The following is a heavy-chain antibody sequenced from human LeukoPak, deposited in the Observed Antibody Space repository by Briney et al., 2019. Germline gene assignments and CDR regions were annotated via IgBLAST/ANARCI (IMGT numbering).Heavy chain of an antibody. CDR1: GGSISSYY. D-gene: IGHD3-22*01. CDR2: IYYSGST. Sequence: SETLSLTCTVSGGSISSYYWSWIRQPPGKGLEWIGYIYYSGSTNYNPSLKSRVTISVDTSKNQFSLKLSSVTAADTAVYYCARAARAGYYPRYYYYYYMDVWGKGTTVTVSS. CDR3: ARAARAGYYPRYYYYYYMDV. J-gene: IGHJ6*03. V-gene: IGHV4-59*01.